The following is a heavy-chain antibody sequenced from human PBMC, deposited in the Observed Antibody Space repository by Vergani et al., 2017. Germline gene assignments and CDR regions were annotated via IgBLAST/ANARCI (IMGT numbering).Heavy chain of an antibody. CDR3: TTELIAGAVTRDY. V-gene: IGHV3-15*01. J-gene: IGHJ4*02. CDR1: GFTFSNAW. Sequence: EVQLVESGGGLVKPGGSLRLSCEASGFTFSNAWMSWVRQAPGEGLEWVGRIKSKTDGGTTDYAAHVKGRFTISRDDSKNTLYLQMNSLKTEATAVYYCTTELIAGAVTRDYWGQGTLVTVSS. CDR2: IKSKTDGGTT. D-gene: IGHD6-19*01.